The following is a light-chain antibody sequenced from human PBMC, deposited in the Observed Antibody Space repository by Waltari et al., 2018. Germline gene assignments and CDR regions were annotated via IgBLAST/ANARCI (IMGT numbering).Light chain of an antibody. CDR3: QQRGNWPSGYT. CDR1: QSVSTS. Sequence: EIVLTQSPATLSLSPGETATLSCRASQSVSTSLTCYQQKPGQAPRRLIYDASRRATGIPARFSGSGSGTDFTLTISSLEPEDFAVYYCQQRGNWPSGYTFGQGTKLEIK. J-gene: IGKJ2*01. CDR2: DAS. V-gene: IGKV3-11*01.